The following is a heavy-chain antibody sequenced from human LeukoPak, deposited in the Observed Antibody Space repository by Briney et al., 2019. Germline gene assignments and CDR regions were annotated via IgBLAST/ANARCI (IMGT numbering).Heavy chain of an antibody. CDR2: IWSDKSNR. CDR1: GFIFNHHA. V-gene: IGHV3-33*06. D-gene: IGHD4-11*01. CDR3: AKDAQRGFDYSNSLEY. J-gene: IGHJ4*02. Sequence: GGSPRLSCAASGFIFNHHAMHWVRQAPGKGLEWVAVIWSDKSNRFYADSVRGRFTISRDDSRKTVYLQMERMAAEDTAIYCCAKDAQRGFDYSNSLEYWGQGALVTVAS.